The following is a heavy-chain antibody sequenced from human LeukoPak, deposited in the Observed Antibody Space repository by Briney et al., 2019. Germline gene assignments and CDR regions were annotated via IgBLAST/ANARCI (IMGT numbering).Heavy chain of an antibody. J-gene: IGHJ4*02. CDR2: ISFDENNK. Sequence: PGGSLRLSCVVSGFTFSSQAMHWVRQAPGKGLEWVAAISFDENNKYYADSVKGRFTISRDNAKNSLYLQMNSLRAEDTAVYYCARAIPYYYGSGSYYYFDYWGQGTLVTVSS. CDR3: ARAIPYYYGSGSYYYFDY. V-gene: IGHV3-30-3*01. D-gene: IGHD3-10*01. CDR1: GFTFSSQA.